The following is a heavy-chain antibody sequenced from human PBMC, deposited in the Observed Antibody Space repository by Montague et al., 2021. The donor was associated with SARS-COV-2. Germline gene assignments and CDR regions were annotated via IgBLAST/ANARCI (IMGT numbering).Heavy chain of an antibody. CDR1: GFTFSSYA. J-gene: IGHJ4*02. V-gene: IGHV3-30*04. D-gene: IGHD3-16*02. CDR2: ISYDVSNK. Sequence: SLRLSCAASGFTFSSYAMHLVRQAPGKGLEWVAVISYDVSNKYYADSVKGRFTISRDNSKNTLYLQMNSLRAEDTAVYYCAKDNYDYVWGSYRYIYWGQGTLGTVSA. CDR3: AKDNYDYVWGSYRYIY.